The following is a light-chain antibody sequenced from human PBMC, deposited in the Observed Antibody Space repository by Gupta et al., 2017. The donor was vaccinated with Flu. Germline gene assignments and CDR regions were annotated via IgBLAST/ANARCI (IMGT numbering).Light chain of an antibody. CDR1: QSISNW. Sequence: PSTLSASVGDRVTITCRASQSISNWLAWYQQKPGKAPKFLIYKVSSVVSRVPSRFSDRRSGTEFTLTISSLQPDEFANYYCLQDNSDPYTFGQGTKLEIK. J-gene: IGKJ2*01. CDR2: KVS. V-gene: IGKV1-5*03. CDR3: LQDNSDPYT.